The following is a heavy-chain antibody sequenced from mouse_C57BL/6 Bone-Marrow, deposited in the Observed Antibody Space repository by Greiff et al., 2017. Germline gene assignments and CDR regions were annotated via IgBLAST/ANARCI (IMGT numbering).Heavy chain of an antibody. CDR2: ISNLAYSI. Sequence: DVMLVESGGGLVQPGGSLKLSCAASGFTFSDYGMAWVRQAPRKGPEWVAFISNLAYSIYYADTVTGRFTISRENAKNTLYLEMSSLRSEDTAMYYCARSCYGYFYLDYWGRGTTLTVSS. D-gene: IGHD2-2*01. CDR1: GFTFSDYG. J-gene: IGHJ2*01. V-gene: IGHV5-15*01. CDR3: ARSCYGYFYLDY.